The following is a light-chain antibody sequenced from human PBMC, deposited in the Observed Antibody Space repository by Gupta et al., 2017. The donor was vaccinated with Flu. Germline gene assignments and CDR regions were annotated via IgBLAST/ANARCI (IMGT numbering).Light chain of an antibody. J-gene: IGKJ4*01. CDR1: QSVNNF. CDR2: AAS. CDR3: QQTYSTPLT. Sequence: DIQMTQSPSSLSASVGDRVTITCRASQSVNNFLNWYQQKPGQAPDLLIYAASSLHSGVPSRFSGSGSGTDFALTISSLQPEDFATYYCQQTYSTPLTFGGGTRVEIK. V-gene: IGKV1-39*01.